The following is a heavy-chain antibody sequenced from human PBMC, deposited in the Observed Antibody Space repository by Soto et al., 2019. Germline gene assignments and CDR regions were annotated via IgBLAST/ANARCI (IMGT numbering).Heavy chain of an antibody. CDR3: ARHPTDGYYYYGMDV. J-gene: IGHJ6*02. CDR2: ISSSSSYI. CDR1: GFTFSSYS. V-gene: IGHV3-21*01. Sequence: TGGSLRLSCAASGFTFSSYSMNWVRQAPGKGLEWVSSISSSSSYIYYADSVKGRFTISRDNAKNSLYLQMNSLRAEDTAVYYCARHPTDGYYYYGMDVWGQGTTVTVSS.